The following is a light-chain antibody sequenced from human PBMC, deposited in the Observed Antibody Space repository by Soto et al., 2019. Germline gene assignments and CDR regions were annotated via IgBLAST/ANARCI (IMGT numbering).Light chain of an antibody. V-gene: IGKV1-8*01. CDR1: QGISSY. J-gene: IGKJ1*01. CDR2: AAS. CDR3: QQYYSYPWT. Sequence: AIRMTQSPSSLSPSTGDRFTITCRASQGISSYLAWYQQKPGKAPKLLIYAASTLQSGVPSRFSGSGSGTDFTLTISCLQSEDFATYYCQQYYSYPWTFGQGTKVDIK.